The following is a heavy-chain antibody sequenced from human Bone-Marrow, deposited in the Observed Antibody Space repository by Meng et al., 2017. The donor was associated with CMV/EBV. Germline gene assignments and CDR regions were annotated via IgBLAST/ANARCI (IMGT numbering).Heavy chain of an antibody. D-gene: IGHD6-13*01. V-gene: IGHV3-9*01. CDR1: GFTFDDYA. J-gene: IGHJ4*02. CDR3: AKSGEGGAACKNGFDY. Sequence: SLKISCAASGFTFDDYAMHWVRQAPGKGLEWVSGISWNSGSIGYADSVKGRFAISRDNAKNSLYLQMNSLRAEDTALYYCAKSGEGGAACKNGFDYWGQGTLVTVSS. CDR2: ISWNSGSI.